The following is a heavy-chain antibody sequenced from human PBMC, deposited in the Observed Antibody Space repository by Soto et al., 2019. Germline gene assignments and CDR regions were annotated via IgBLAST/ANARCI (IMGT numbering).Heavy chain of an antibody. CDR3: AKDSRYDYGDYELPMGDY. V-gene: IGHV3-23*01. CDR2: ISGSGGST. D-gene: IGHD4-17*01. CDR1: GFTFSSYA. J-gene: IGHJ4*02. Sequence: EVQLLESGGGLVQPGGSLRLSCAASGFTFSSYAMSWVSQAPGKGLEWVSAISGSGGSTYYADSVKGRFTISRDNSKNTLYLQMNSLRAEDTAVYYCAKDSRYDYGDYELPMGDYWGQGTLVTVSS.